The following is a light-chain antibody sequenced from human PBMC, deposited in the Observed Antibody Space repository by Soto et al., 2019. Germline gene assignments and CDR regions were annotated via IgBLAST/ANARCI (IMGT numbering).Light chain of an antibody. J-gene: IGLJ1*01. CDR3: CPYAGSSNYV. CDR1: SSDVGSYNL. CDR2: EGS. Sequence: QSVLTQPASVSGSPGQSITISCTGTSSDVGSYNLVSWYQQHPGKAPKLMISEGSKWPSGVSNRFSGSKSGNTASLTISGLQAEDEADYYCCPYAGSSNYVFGTGTNVTGL. V-gene: IGLV2-23*01.